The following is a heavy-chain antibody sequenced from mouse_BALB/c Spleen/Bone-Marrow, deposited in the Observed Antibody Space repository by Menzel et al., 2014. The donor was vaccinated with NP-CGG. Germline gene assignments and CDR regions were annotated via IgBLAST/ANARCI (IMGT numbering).Heavy chain of an antibody. CDR3: ARDIGGITLDY. CDR2: IRNKANGYTT. CDR1: GFTFTDYY. Sequence: EVKVEESGGGLVQPGGSLRLSCATSGFTFTDYYMYWVRQPPGKALEWLGFIRNKANGYTTEFSASVKGRFTISRDNSQSILYLQMNTLRAEDSATYYCARDIGGITLDYWGQGTTLTVSS. D-gene: IGHD1-1*01. V-gene: IGHV7-3*02. J-gene: IGHJ2*01.